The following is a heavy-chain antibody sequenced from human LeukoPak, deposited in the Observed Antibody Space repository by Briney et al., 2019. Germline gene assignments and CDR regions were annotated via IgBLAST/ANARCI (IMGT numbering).Heavy chain of an antibody. CDR3: ALDIVVVPAAMRVAAAGTGYYYYGMDV. Sequence: GGSLRLSCAASGFTFSSYAISWVRQAPGQGLEWMGGIIPIFGTANYAQKFQGRVTITADESTSTAYMELSSLRSEDTAVYYCALDIVVVPAAMRVAAAGTGYYYYGMDVWGQGTTVTVSS. V-gene: IGHV1-69*01. CDR2: IIPIFGTA. J-gene: IGHJ6*02. D-gene: IGHD2-2*01. CDR1: GFTFSSYA.